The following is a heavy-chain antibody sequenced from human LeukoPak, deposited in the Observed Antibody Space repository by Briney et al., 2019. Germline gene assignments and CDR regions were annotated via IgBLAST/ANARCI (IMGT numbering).Heavy chain of an antibody. D-gene: IGHD3-10*01. V-gene: IGHV4-34*01. CDR2: INHSGAT. J-gene: IGHJ6*02. CDR1: GGSFSYYY. CDR3: ARRVRGVIIGFYYYNGMDV. Sequence: KPSETLSLTCAVYGGSFSYYYWTWIRQSPGKGLEWIGEINHSGATDYNPSLKSRVTISVDTSKNQFSLKVRSVTAADTAVYYCARRVRGVIIGFYYYNGMDVWGQGTTVTVPS.